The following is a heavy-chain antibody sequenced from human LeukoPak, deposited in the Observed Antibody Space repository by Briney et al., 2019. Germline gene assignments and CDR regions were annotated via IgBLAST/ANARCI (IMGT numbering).Heavy chain of an antibody. D-gene: IGHD2-2*03. V-gene: IGHV3-30*04. J-gene: IGHJ4*02. CDR2: ISSDGRDK. CDR3: ARDQETLSAMDY. CDR1: GFSFRSYV. Sequence: GGSLRLSCVASGFSFRSYVMHWVRQAPGKGLERVAVISSDGRDKFYTDSVRGRFTISRDNSRNTVYLRVSSVRAEDTAVYYCARDQETLSAMDYWGQGTLVTVTS.